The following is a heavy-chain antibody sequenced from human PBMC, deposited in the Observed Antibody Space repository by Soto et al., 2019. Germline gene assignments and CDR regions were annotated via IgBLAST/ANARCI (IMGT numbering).Heavy chain of an antibody. V-gene: IGHV1-3*01. J-gene: IGHJ4*02. CDR1: GYTFTSYA. D-gene: IGHD3-9*01. Sequence: VASVKVSCKASGYTFTSYAMHWVRQAPGQRLEWMGWINAGNGNTKYSQKFQGRVTITRDTSASTAYMELSSLRSEDTAVYYCARDRIDILTGQAFDYWGQGTLVTVSS. CDR3: ARDRIDILTGQAFDY. CDR2: INAGNGNT.